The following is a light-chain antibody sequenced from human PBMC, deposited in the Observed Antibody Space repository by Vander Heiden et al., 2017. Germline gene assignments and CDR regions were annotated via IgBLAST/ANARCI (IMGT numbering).Light chain of an antibody. CDR1: QSISSA. V-gene: IGKV1-5*03. CDR3: QQYNSYS. CDR2: TAS. J-gene: IGKJ3*01. Sequence: DSQMTHSPSTLSASVGDRVTITGRASQSISSALAWYQQKPGKAPKLLIYTASSLESGVPSRCSGSGSETEFTLTISSLQPDDFATYYCQQYNSYSFGPGTKVDIK.